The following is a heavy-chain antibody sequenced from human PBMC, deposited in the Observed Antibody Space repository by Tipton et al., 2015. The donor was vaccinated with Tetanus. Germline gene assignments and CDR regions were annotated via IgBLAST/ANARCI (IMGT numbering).Heavy chain of an antibody. D-gene: IGHD3-16*01. V-gene: IGHV4-31*03. CDR1: GASINSGGYY. CDR3: ARLYGSTWSDYGVFDI. Sequence: TLSLTCTVSGASINSGGYYWTWIRQRPGKGLEWIGYRYYTGSTYYTPYLRSRVTISFDTSQNQFSLNLTSVTAADTAVYYCARLYGSTWSDYGVFDIWGRGTLVTVSS. CDR2: RYYTGST. J-gene: IGHJ3*02.